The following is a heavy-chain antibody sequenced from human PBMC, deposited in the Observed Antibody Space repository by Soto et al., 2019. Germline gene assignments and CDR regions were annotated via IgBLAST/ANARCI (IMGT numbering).Heavy chain of an antibody. V-gene: IGHV1-18*01. CDR1: GYTVSNYG. D-gene: IGHD6-6*01. J-gene: IGHJ4*02. CDR3: AREGQLGY. CDR2: ISGYNGNT. Sequence: QVQLVQSGAEVKKPGASVKVSCKASGYTVSNYGFSCVRQAPGQGLAWMGWISGYNGNTNYVERLQGRVTMTTDTWTSTAYMELRSLRYDDTAVYYCAREGQLGYWGQGTPVTVSS.